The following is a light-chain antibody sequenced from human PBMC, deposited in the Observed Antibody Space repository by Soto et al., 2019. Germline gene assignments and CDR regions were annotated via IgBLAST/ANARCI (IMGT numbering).Light chain of an antibody. CDR1: SSDVGGYDY. Sequence: QSALTQPASVSGSPGQAITISCTGTSSDVGGYDYVSWYQQHPGKAPKLMIYDVSNRPSGVSNRFSGSKSGNTASLIITGLQAEDEADYYCSSYTSSSTQVVFGGGTKLTVL. J-gene: IGLJ2*01. CDR2: DVS. V-gene: IGLV2-14*01. CDR3: SSYTSSSTQVV.